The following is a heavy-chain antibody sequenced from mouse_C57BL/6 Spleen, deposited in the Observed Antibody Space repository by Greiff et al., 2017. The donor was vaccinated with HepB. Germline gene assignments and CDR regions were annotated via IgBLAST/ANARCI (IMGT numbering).Heavy chain of an antibody. CDR3: GRQLRQRGDAMDY. D-gene: IGHD3-2*02. CDR2: IDPNSGGT. V-gene: IGHV1-72*01. J-gene: IGHJ4*01. CDR1: GYTFTSYW. Sequence: QVQLQQPGAELVKPGASVKLSCKASGYTFTSYWMHWVKQRPGRGLEWIGRIDPNSGGTKYNEKFKSKATLTVDKPSSTAYMQLIRLTSEDSAVDYCGRQLRQRGDAMDYWGQGTSVTGSS.